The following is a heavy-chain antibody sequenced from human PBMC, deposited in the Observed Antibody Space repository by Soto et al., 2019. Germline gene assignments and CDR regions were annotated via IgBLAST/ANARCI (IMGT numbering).Heavy chain of an antibody. CDR1: EFTFNNYW. J-gene: IGHJ5*02. CDR3: ARGTRVGWNTHGFDP. Sequence: EVQLVESGGGLVQPGESLRLSCAASEFTFNNYWMTWVRQAPEKGLEWVASIKPDGSDKYYLDSVKGRFTISRDNAKNSLYLQRKVLRADDTAVYFCARGTRVGWNTHGFDPWGQGTLVTVSS. CDR2: IKPDGSDK. V-gene: IGHV3-7*04. D-gene: IGHD1-1*01.